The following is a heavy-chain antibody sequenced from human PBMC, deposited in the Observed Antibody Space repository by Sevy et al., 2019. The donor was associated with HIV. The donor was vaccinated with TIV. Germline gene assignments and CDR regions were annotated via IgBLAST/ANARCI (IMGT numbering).Heavy chain of an antibody. D-gene: IGHD2-2*01. CDR2: INTNTGNP. J-gene: IGHJ6*02. CDR3: ARTSRGIVVVAAAQHYYGMDV. Sequence: ASVKVSCKASGYTFTSYGMNWVRQAPGQGLEWMGWINTNTGNPTYAQGFTGRFVFSLDTSVSTAYLQISSLKAEETAIYYCARTSRGIVVVAAAQHYYGMDVWGQGTTVTVSS. V-gene: IGHV7-4-1*02. CDR1: GYTFTSYG.